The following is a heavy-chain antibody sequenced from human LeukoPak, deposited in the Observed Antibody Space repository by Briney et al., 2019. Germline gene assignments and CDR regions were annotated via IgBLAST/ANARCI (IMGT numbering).Heavy chain of an antibody. CDR3: ATTLGATEVDCDY. J-gene: IGHJ4*02. CDR1: GFTFYSYV. CDR2: ILYDGSKK. D-gene: IGHD1-26*01. Sequence: PGRSLRLSCADSGFTFYSYVMHGVPQAPGKGLEWVAVILYDGSKKYYADSVKGRFTISRDNSKNTLYLQMNSLRLEDTAVYYCATTLGATEVDCDYWGPGSLVTVSS. V-gene: IGHV3-30-3*01.